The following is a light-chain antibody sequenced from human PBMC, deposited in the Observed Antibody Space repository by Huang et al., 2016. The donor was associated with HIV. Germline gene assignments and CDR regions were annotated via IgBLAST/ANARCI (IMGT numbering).Light chain of an antibody. Sequence: DIQMTQSPSSLSASVGDRVTITCRASQSISSYLNWYQQEPGKAPKLRIYAASTVQSGVPSMFSGSGSGTDFTLTIRSLQPEDFATYYCQQSYSTPRTFGQGTKVDIK. CDR2: AAS. CDR3: QQSYSTPRT. CDR1: QSISSY. J-gene: IGKJ1*01. V-gene: IGKV1-39*01.